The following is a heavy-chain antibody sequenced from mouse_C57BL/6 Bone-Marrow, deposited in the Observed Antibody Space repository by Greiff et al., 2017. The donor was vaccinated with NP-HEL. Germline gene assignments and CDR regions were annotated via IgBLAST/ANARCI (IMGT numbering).Heavy chain of an antibody. V-gene: IGHV1-55*01. CDR3: ASSLFDGYWFAY. J-gene: IGHJ3*01. Sequence: QVQLQQPGAELVKPGASVKMSCKASGYTFTSYWITWVEQRPGQGLEWIGDIYPGGGYTNYNEKFKGKATLTADKSSSTAYMQFSSLTSEDSAIYYCASSLFDGYWFAYWGQGTLVTVSA. CDR2: IYPGGGYT. D-gene: IGHD2-3*01. CDR1: GYTFTSYW.